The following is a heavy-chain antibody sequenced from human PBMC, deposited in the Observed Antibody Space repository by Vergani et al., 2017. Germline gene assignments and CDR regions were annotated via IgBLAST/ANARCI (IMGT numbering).Heavy chain of an antibody. CDR3: ARGRDFDWLLIGY. J-gene: IGHJ4*02. CDR1: GFSFSDHY. V-gene: IGHV3-11*04. Sequence: QVQLVESGGGLVKPGGSLRLSCAASGFSFSDHYMTWIRQAPGKGLEWVSYISNSGNTIEYADSVKGRFTISRDNAKNSLYLQMNSLRAEDTAVYYCARGRDFDWLLIGYWGQGTLVTVSS. CDR2: ISNSGNTI. D-gene: IGHD3-9*01.